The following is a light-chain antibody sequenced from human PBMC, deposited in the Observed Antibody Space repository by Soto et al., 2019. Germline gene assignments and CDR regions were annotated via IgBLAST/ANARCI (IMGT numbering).Light chain of an antibody. Sequence: DIQMTQSPSSLSASVGDRVTITCRASQSVNSHLNWYQQRPGKAPKLLISGASSLQTGVPSRFIGSGSGTDFTLTISSLEPEDFTTYYCQQGDSSPQTFGGGTKVETK. CDR3: QQGDSSPQT. V-gene: IGKV1-39*01. CDR2: GAS. CDR1: QSVNSH. J-gene: IGKJ4*01.